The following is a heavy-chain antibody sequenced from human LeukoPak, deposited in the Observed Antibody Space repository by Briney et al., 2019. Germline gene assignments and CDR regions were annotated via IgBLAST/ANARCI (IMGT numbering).Heavy chain of an antibody. CDR3: ARDGRDGYNLVHY. V-gene: IGHV1-2*02. J-gene: IGHJ4*02. D-gene: IGHD5-24*01. CDR2: INPNSGGT. Sequence: ASVKLSCKASGYTFTDYYLHWVRQAPGQGLEWMGWINPNSGGTNYAQKFQGRVTMTRDTSISTVYMELSRLRSDDTAVYYCARDGRDGYNLVHYWGQGTLVTVSS. CDR1: GYTFTDYY.